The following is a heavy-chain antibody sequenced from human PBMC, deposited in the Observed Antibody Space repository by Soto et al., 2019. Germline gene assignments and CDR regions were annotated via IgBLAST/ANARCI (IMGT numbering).Heavy chain of an antibody. CDR1: GFTFSSYA. D-gene: IGHD6-13*01. CDR2: ISGSGGST. CDR3: AKAPIAAAGTAVWYYYMDV. Sequence: GGSLRLSCAASGFTFSSYAMSWVRQAPGKGLEWVSAISGSGGSTYYADSVKGRFTISRDNSKNTLYLQMNSLRAENTAVYYCAKAPIAAAGTAVWYYYMDVWGKGTTVTVSS. J-gene: IGHJ6*03. V-gene: IGHV3-23*01.